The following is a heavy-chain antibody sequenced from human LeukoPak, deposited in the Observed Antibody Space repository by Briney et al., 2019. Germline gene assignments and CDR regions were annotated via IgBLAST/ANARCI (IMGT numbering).Heavy chain of an antibody. Sequence: SETLSLTCTVSGGSISSYYWSWIRQPPGEGLEWIGYIYHSGSTNYNPSLKSRVTISVDTSKNQFSLKLSSVTAADTAVYYCARDGAGYSMGDAFDIWGQGTMVTVSS. CDR2: IYHSGST. CDR1: GGSISSYY. V-gene: IGHV4-59*01. D-gene: IGHD6-13*01. J-gene: IGHJ3*02. CDR3: ARDGAGYSMGDAFDI.